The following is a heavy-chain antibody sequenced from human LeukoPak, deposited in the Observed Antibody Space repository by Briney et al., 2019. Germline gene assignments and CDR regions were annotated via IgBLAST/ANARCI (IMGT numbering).Heavy chain of an antibody. Sequence: GGSLRLSCAASGFTFSSYSMNWVRQAPGKGLVWVSRISGDGSSTSYADSVKGRFTISRDNAKNTLYLQMNSLRAEDTAVYYCARPSVGFDPWGQGTLVTVSS. CDR1: GFTFSSYS. CDR2: ISGDGSST. CDR3: ARPSVGFDP. J-gene: IGHJ5*02. V-gene: IGHV3-74*01.